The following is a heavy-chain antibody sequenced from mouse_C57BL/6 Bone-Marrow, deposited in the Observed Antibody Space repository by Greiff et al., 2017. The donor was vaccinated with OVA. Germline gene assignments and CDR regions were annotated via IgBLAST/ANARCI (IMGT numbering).Heavy chain of an antibody. CDR1: GYTFTSYG. V-gene: IGHV1-81*01. J-gene: IGHJ3*01. CDR2: IYPRSGNT. Sequence: VQLQQSGAELARPGASVKLSCKASGYTFTSYGISWVKQRTGQGLEWIGEIYPRSGNTYYNEKFKGKATLTADKSSSTAYMELRSLTSEDSAVYFCARPHYYGSSPWFAYWGQGTLVTVSA. D-gene: IGHD1-1*01. CDR3: ARPHYYGSSPWFAY.